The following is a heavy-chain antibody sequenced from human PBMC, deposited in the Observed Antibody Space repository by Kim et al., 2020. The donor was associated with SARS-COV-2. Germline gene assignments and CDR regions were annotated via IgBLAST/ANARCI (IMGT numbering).Heavy chain of an antibody. CDR3: ARGYRDYYYYGMDV. Sequence: GGSLRLSCAASGFTFSSYSMNWVRQAPGKGLEWVSYISSSSSTIYYAGSVKGRFTISRNNAKNSLYLQMNSLRDEDTAVYYCARGYRDYYYYGMDVWGQGRTVTVSS. CDR2: ISSSSSTI. CDR1: GFTFSSYS. J-gene: IGHJ6*02. D-gene: IGHD4-4*01. V-gene: IGHV3-48*02.